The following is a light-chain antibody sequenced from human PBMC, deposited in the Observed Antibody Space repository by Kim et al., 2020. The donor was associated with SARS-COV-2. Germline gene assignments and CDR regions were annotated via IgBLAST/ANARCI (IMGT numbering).Light chain of an antibody. CDR2: DAS. J-gene: IGKJ1*01. Sequence: SLSPGERATLSCRASQSVSTRLAWYQQKTGQAPRLLIYDASSRATGTPDRFSGSGSGTDFTLTISRLEPEDSAVYSCQQYGSSPTFGQGTKVDIK. CDR1: QSVSTR. CDR3: QQYGSSPT. V-gene: IGKV3-20*01.